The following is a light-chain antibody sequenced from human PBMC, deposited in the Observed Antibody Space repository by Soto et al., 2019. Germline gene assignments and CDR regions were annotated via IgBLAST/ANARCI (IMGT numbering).Light chain of an antibody. CDR1: QGISSY. Sequence: AIRMTQSPSSFSASTGDRVTITCRASQGISSYLAWYQQKPGKAPKLLIYAASTLQSGVPSRFSGSGSGTDFTLTISCLQSEDFATYYCQQYYYYPLTFGGGTKVEIK. J-gene: IGKJ4*01. V-gene: IGKV1-8*01. CDR3: QQYYYYPLT. CDR2: AAS.